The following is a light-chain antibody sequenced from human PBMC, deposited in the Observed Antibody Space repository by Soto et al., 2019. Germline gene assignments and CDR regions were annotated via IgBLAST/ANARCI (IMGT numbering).Light chain of an antibody. Sequence: EIVLTQSPGTLSLSPGERATLSCRASQSVSFSYLAWYQQNPGQAPRLLIYGASSRATGIPDRFSCSGSGTDFTLTISGLEPEDFAVYYCQQYGSSPPLTFGGGTKVEIK. J-gene: IGKJ4*01. CDR1: QSVSFSY. V-gene: IGKV3-20*01. CDR3: QQYGSSPPLT. CDR2: GAS.